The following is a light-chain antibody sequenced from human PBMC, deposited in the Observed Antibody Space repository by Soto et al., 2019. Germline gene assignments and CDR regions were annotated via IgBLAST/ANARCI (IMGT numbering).Light chain of an antibody. Sequence: DIVLTQSPGTLSLSPGERATLSCSASQSVTSSNLAWFQQKPGQAPRRLIYGASSRATGIPDRFSGSGSGTDFTLTISRLEPEDFAVYYCQQYGNLWSFGQGTKVEIK. CDR3: QQYGNLWS. CDR2: GAS. CDR1: QSVTSSN. J-gene: IGKJ1*01. V-gene: IGKV3-20*01.